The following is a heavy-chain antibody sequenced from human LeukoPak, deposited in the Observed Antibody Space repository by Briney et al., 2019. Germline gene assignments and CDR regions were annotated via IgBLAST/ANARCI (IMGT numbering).Heavy chain of an antibody. V-gene: IGHV5-51*01. Sequence: GESLRISCKGSGYSFNIYWIGWVRQMPGKGLEWMGIIYPGDSDTRYSPSFQGQVTISADKSTNTAYLQWSSLQASDTAIYYCARRYFDWYHFDNWGQGTLVTVSS. D-gene: IGHD3-9*01. CDR2: IYPGDSDT. J-gene: IGHJ4*02. CDR3: ARRYFDWYHFDN. CDR1: GYSFNIYW.